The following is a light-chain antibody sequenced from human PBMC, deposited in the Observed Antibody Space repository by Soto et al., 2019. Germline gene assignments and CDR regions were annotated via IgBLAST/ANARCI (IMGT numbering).Light chain of an antibody. CDR1: TGTFTSALY. CDR2: DTS. J-gene: IGLJ3*02. CDR3: FLSFGGPRPWV. Sequence: QAVVTQEPSLTVSPGGTVTLTCGSGTGTFTSALYPYWFQQKPGQAPRTLIYDTSNKHSWTPARFSGSLLGGKAALTLSGAQPEDEAEYYCFLSFGGPRPWVFGGGTKVTVL. V-gene: IGLV7-46*01.